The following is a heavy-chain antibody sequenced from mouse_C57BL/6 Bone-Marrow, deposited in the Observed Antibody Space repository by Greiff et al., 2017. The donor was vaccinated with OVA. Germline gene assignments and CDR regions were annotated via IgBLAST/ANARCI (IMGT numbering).Heavy chain of an antibody. CDR3: AKPPTVVAPYAMDY. D-gene: IGHD1-1*01. J-gene: IGHJ4*01. V-gene: IGHV2-3*01. CDR2: ICGDGST. CDR1: GFSLTSYG. Sequence: VKLLESGPGLVAPSQSLSITCTVSGFSLTSYGVSWVRQPPGKGLEWLGVICGDGSTNYHSALISRLSISKDNSKSQVFLKLNSLQTDDTATYYCAKPPTVVAPYAMDYWGQGTSVTVSS.